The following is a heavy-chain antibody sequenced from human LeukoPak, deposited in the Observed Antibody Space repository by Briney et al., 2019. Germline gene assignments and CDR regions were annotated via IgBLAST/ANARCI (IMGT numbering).Heavy chain of an antibody. CDR1: GFTFSTYA. D-gene: IGHD4-11*01. V-gene: IGHV3-23*01. CDR2: ISGSGGST. CDR3: AKERLTTTTFDS. Sequence: GGSLRLSCAAAGFTFSTYAMSWVRQAPGKGLEWVSLISGSGGSTYYADSVKGRFTISRDNGKNTLSRQVNSLRAEDTALYYCAKERLTTTTFDSWGRGTLVTVSS. J-gene: IGHJ4*02.